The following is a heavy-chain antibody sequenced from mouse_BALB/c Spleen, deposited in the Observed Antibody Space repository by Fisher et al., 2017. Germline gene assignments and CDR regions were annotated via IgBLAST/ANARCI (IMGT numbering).Heavy chain of an antibody. CDR3: VRERVYGYGNYGAMDY. J-gene: IGHJ4*01. V-gene: IGHV5-9*04. Sequence: VRFTISRDNAKNTLYLQMSSLKSEDTAMYYCVRERVYGYGNYGAMDYWGQGTSVTVSS. D-gene: IGHD2-10*02.